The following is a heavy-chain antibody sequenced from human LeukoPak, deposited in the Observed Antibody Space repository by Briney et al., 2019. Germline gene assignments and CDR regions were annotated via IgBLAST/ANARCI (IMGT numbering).Heavy chain of an antibody. CDR1: GYSFSDFW. J-gene: IGHJ4*02. D-gene: IGHD6-13*01. V-gene: IGHV5-51*01. CDR2: IYPADSDT. CDR3: GVANDEAGSFDY. Sequence: GESLKISCKTSGYSFSDFWIGWGRQRPGKGLEWMGIIYPADSDTRYSPSFEGQVAISADKSITTAYLQWGSLRASDTAMSYCGVANDEAGSFDYWGQGTLVTVS.